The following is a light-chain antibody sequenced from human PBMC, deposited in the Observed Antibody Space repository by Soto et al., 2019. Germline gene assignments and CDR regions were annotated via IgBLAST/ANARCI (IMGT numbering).Light chain of an antibody. V-gene: IGKV1-5*03. CDR2: KAS. CDR3: QQLFDSPIT. J-gene: IGKJ5*01. CDR1: QSISSW. Sequence: DRNMTQSPSTLSASVGDRVTITCRASQSISSWLAWYQQKPGKAPKLLIYKASSLESGVPSRFSGSGSGTEFTLTISSLQPEDFATYYCQQLFDSPITFGQGTRLEI.